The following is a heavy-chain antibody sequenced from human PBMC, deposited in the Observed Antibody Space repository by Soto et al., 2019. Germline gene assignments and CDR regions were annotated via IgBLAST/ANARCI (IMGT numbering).Heavy chain of an antibody. V-gene: IGHV4-59*01. CDR2: IYYSGST. J-gene: IGHJ4*02. CDR1: GGSISSYY. CDR3: ARTYGGNTFDY. Sequence: PSGTLSLTCTVSGGSISSYYWSWIRQPPGKGLEWIGYIYYSGSTNYNPSLKSRVTISVDTSKNQFSLKLSSVTAADTAVYYCARTYGGNTFDYWGQGTLVTVSS. D-gene: IGHD4-17*01.